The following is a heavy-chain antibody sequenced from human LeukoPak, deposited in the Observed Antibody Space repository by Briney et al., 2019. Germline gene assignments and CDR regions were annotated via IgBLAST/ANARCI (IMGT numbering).Heavy chain of an antibody. Sequence: QPGGSLRLSCAASGFTFSSYWMNWVRQAPGKGLEWVANIKEDGSDKYYVDSVKGRFTISRDNAKKSLYLQMNSLRAEDTAIYYCARGAMAAAGYWGQGTLVTVSS. CDR3: ARGAMAAAGY. V-gene: IGHV3-7*01. CDR1: GFTFSSYW. J-gene: IGHJ4*02. D-gene: IGHD6-13*01. CDR2: IKEDGSDK.